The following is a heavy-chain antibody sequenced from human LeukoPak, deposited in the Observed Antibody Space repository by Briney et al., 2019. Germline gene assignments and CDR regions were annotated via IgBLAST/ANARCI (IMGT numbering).Heavy chain of an antibody. CDR1: GYTFIGYY. CDR3: ARDFSEYDILTGVFDY. J-gene: IGHJ4*02. D-gene: IGHD3-9*01. CDR2: INPNSGGT. Sequence: GASVKVSCKASGYTFIGYYMHWVRQAPGQGLEWMGWINPNSGGTKYAQRFQGRVTMTRDTSISTAYMELSRLRSDETAVYYCARDFSEYDILTGVFDYWGQGTLVTVSS. V-gene: IGHV1-2*02.